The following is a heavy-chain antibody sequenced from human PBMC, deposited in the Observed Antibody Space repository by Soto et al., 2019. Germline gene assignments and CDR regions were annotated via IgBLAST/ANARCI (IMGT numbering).Heavy chain of an antibody. V-gene: IGHV3-23*01. Sequence: EVQLLESGGGLVRPGGSLRLSCAASGFTFYNYAMNWVRQAPGKGLEWVSTISGGGDGTYYAESVKGRFTISRDNSRNTVYLLMNSLRAEDTAVYYCSKKGLGALATYCTTGDCHYAFDVWGQVTLVSVSS. D-gene: IGHD2-8*01. CDR3: SKKGLGALATYCTTGDCHYAFDV. CDR1: GFTFYNYA. J-gene: IGHJ3*01. CDR2: ISGGGDGT.